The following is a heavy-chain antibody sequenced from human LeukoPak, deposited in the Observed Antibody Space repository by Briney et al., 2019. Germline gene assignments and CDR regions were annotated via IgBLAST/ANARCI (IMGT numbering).Heavy chain of an antibody. CDR2: ISYDGTNK. CDR3: ARAPMSYDSSGFGGAFDI. V-gene: IGHV3-30-3*01. CDR1: GFTFSNYA. Sequence: GSLTLSCAASGFTFSNYAMHWVSQAPGKGLEWVAVISYDGTNKYYADSVKGRFTISRDNSKNTMYLQMNSLRAEDTAMYYCARAPMSYDSSGFGGAFDIWGRGIMDTVSS. J-gene: IGHJ3*02. D-gene: IGHD3-22*01.